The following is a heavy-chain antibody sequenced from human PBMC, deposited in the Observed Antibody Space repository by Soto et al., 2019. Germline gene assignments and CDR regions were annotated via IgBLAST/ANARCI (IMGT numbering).Heavy chain of an antibody. CDR1: GDSVSSNSAG. V-gene: IGHV6-1*01. Sequence: SQTRSLTCYISGDSVSSNSAGWNCIRQTPSRGLEWLGRTYYKSKWYYTYAASVKSRITVSPDTSKNQFSLQLTSVTPEDTAVYYCARGSWDDVSGHYYMDVWDKGTTVTVSS. D-gene: IGHD5-12*01. CDR3: ARGSWDDVSGHYYMDV. CDR2: TYYKSKWYY. J-gene: IGHJ6*03.